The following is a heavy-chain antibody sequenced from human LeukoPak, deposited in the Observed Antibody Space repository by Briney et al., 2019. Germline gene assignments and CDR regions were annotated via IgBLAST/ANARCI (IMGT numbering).Heavy chain of an antibody. D-gene: IGHD5-24*01. J-gene: IGHJ4*02. CDR1: GYTFTGYY. V-gene: IGHV1-2*02. CDR2: INPNSGGT. CDR3: GREGQEMACADN. Sequence: ASVKVSCKASGYTFTGYYMHWVRQAPGQGLEWMGWINPNSGGTNYAQKFQGRVTMTRDTSVTTVFLEVNRLAYDDTAVYYCGREGQEMACADNWGQGSLVTVSS.